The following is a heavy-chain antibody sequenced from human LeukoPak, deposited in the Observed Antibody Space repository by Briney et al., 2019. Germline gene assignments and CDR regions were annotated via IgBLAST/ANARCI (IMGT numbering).Heavy chain of an antibody. Sequence: GGSLRLSCAASGFTFSSYWMSWVRQAPGKGLEWVANIKQDGSEKYYVDSVKGRFTISRDNSKNTLYLQMNSLRAEDTAVYYCARAQIRYSSGYYFDYWGQGTLVTVSS. J-gene: IGHJ4*02. CDR2: IKQDGSEK. V-gene: IGHV3-7*01. D-gene: IGHD3-22*01. CDR3: ARAQIRYSSGYYFDY. CDR1: GFTFSSYW.